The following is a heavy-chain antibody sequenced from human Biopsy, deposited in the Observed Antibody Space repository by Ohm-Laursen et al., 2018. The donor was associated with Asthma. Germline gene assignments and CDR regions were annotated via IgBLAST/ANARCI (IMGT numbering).Heavy chain of an antibody. D-gene: IGHD1-26*01. CDR2: IWYDGGYK. V-gene: IGHV3-33*06. CDR3: PKDVFPGWELRRGPDY. J-gene: IGHJ4*02. CDR1: GFTFSSYG. Sequence: SLRLSCAASGFTFSSYGIHWVRQAPGKGLEWVAVIWYDGGYKDNVDSVKGRFTISRDNSKNTLYLQMNSLRAEDTAVYYCPKDVFPGWELRRGPDYWGQGTLVTVSS.